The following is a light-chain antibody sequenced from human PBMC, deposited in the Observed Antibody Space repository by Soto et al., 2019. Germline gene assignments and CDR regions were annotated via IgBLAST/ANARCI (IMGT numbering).Light chain of an antibody. CDR1: SGHSSYA. CDR3: QNWGTGIQV. Sequence: QPVLTQSPSASASLGASVKLTCTLSSGHSSYAIAWHQQQPEKGPRYLMKLNSDGSHRKGDGVPDRFSGSSSGAERYLTISRLQSEDEADYYCQNWGTGIQVFGGGTKLTVL. V-gene: IGLV4-69*01. CDR2: LNSDGSH. J-gene: IGLJ2*01.